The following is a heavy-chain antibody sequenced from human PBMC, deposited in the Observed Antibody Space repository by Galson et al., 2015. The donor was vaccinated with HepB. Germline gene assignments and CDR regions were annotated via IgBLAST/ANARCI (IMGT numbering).Heavy chain of an antibody. CDR2: IYSGGST. V-gene: IGHV3-66*02. D-gene: IGHD6-13*01. CDR1: GFTVSSNY. Sequence: SLRLSCAASGFTVSSNYMSWVRQAPGKGLEWVSVIYSGGSTYYADSVKGRFTISRDNSKNTLYLQMNSLRAEDTAVYYCARAGYSSSWYDPYGWFDPWGQGTLVTVSS. J-gene: IGHJ5*02. CDR3: ARAGYSSSWYDPYGWFDP.